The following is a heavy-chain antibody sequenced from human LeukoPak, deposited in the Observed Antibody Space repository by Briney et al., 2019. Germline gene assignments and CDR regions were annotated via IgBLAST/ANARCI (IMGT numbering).Heavy chain of an antibody. CDR3: ARDLATVTTTPWFDP. CDR1: GFTFSDYY. D-gene: IGHD4-17*01. Sequence: PGGSRRLSCAASGFTFSDYYMSWIRQAPGKGLEWVSYISSSGSTIYYADSVKGRFTISRDNAKNSLYLQMNSLRAEDTAVYYCARDLATVTTTPWFDPWGQGTLVTVSS. V-gene: IGHV3-11*04. J-gene: IGHJ5*02. CDR2: ISSSGSTI.